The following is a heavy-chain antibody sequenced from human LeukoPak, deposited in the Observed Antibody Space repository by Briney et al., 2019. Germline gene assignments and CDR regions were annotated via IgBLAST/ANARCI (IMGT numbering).Heavy chain of an antibody. V-gene: IGHV4-61*02. Sequence: SQTLSLTCTVSGGSISSGSYYWGWIRQPAGKGLEWIGRIYISGAINYNPSLKSRVTISVDTSKKQFSLKLTSVTAADTAVYYCASGGVGARPDWGQGTLVIVSS. CDR2: IYISGAI. J-gene: IGHJ4*02. CDR3: ASGGVGARPD. CDR1: GGSISSGSYY. D-gene: IGHD1-26*01.